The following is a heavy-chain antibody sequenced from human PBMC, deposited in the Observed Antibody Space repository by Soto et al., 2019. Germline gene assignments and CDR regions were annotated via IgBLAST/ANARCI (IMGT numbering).Heavy chain of an antibody. Sequence: SETLSLTCTVSGASISSGGYFWTWIRQRPGKGLEWIGNIYYSGITYYNPSLRSRVSISLDPSESQFSLKVNSVTAADTAVYYCARDSSGPGYSYGKFDYWGQGALVTSPQ. CDR2: IYYSGIT. CDR1: GASISSGGYF. V-gene: IGHV4-31*03. J-gene: IGHJ4*02. CDR3: ARDSSGPGYSYGKFDY. D-gene: IGHD5-18*01.